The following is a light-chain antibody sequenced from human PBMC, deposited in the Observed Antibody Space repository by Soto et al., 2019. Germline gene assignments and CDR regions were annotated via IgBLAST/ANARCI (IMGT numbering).Light chain of an antibody. CDR2: KAS. J-gene: IGKJ2*01. CDR1: QSISSW. CDR3: QQYDVYPYT. V-gene: IGKV1-5*03. Sequence: DIQMTQSPSTLSASVGDRVTITCRASQSISSWLAWYQQKPGKAPKLLIYKASSLASGVPSRFSGSGSGTEFTLTISSLHPDDFATYYCQQYDVYPYTFGQGTKVEIK.